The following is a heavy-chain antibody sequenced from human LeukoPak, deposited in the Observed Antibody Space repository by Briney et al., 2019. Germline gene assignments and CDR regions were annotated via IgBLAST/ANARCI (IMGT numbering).Heavy chain of an antibody. CDR1: GFTVSSNY. CDR2: IYSGGST. CDR3: ARELAMGLEDAFDI. V-gene: IGHV3-66*01. D-gene: IGHD5-18*01. J-gene: IGHJ3*02. Sequence: PGGSLRLSCAASGFTVSSNYMSWVRQAPGKGLEWVSVIYSGGSTYYADSVKGRFTISRDNSKNTLYLQMNSLRAEDTAVYYCARELAMGLEDAFDIWGQGTMVTVSS.